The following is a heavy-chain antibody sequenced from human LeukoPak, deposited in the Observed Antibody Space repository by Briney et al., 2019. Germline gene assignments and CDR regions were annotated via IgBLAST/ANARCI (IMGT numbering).Heavy chain of an antibody. Sequence: GGSLRLSCAASGFTFSSYWMSWLRQAPGKGLEWVANINQDGSEKYYVDSVKGRFTISRDNAKNSLYMQMNSLRAEDTAVYYCARHTGTYYDYWGQGTLVTVSS. CDR2: INQDGSEK. CDR1: GFTFSSYW. V-gene: IGHV3-7*01. J-gene: IGHJ4*02. CDR3: ARHTGTYYDY. D-gene: IGHD1-26*01.